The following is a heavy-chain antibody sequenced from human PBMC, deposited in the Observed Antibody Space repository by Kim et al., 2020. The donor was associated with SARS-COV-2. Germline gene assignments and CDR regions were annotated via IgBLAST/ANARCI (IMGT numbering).Heavy chain of an antibody. Sequence: KGRFTISRDNAKNSLYLQMNSLRDEDTAVYYCARDIFYDSSGYDLNWFDPWGQGTLVTVSS. V-gene: IGHV3-48*02. CDR3: ARDIFYDSSGYDLNWFDP. J-gene: IGHJ5*02. D-gene: IGHD3-22*01.